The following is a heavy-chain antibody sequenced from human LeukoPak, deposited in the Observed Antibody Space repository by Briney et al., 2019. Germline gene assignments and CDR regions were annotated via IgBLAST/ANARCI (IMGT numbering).Heavy chain of an antibody. CDR3: ARGLRHSSDAFDI. Sequence: GASVKVSCKASGYTFSSYYMHWVRQAPGQGLEWMGVINPSGGTTTYAQKFQGRVTMTRNTSISTAYMELSSLRSEDTAVYYCARGLRHSSDAFDIWGQGTMVTVSS. V-gene: IGHV1-46*01. J-gene: IGHJ3*02. CDR1: GYTFSSYY. D-gene: IGHD3-22*01. CDR2: INPSGGTT.